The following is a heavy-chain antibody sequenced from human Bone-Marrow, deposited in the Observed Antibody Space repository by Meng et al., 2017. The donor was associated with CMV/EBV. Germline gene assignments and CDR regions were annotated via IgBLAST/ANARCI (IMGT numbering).Heavy chain of an antibody. J-gene: IGHJ4*02. CDR3: AREIGGSGSLDY. D-gene: IGHD3-10*01. V-gene: IGHV1-46*01. Sequence: ASVKVSCKAFGFTFSDYYIHWVRQAPGQGLEWMALISLSHDSTIYAQNFQGRVTLTRDTSTSTIYMDLSSLRSEDTAIYYCAREIGGSGSLDYWGQGTLVTVSS. CDR2: ISLSHDST. CDR1: GFTFSDYY.